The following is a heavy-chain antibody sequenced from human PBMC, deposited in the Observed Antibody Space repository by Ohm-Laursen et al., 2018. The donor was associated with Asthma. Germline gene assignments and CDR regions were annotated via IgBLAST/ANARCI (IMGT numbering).Heavy chain of an antibody. J-gene: IGHJ2*01. CDR1: GFSFGTFA. V-gene: IGHV3-23*01. CDR3: AKNKDYGDYWYFDL. Sequence: SLRLSCAASGFSFGTFAMSWVRQPPGKGLEFVSDISGNGGVITNADSVKGRFTISRDNSKNALYLQMNSLRAEDTAVYYCAKNKDYGDYWYFDLWGRGTLVTVSS. D-gene: IGHD4-17*01. CDR2: ISGNGGVI.